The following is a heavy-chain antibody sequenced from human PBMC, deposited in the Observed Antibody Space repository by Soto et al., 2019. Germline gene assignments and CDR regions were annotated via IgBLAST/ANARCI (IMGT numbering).Heavy chain of an antibody. V-gene: IGHV4-59*01. CDR3: ARVSAGYWYFDL. Sequence: SETLSLTCTVSGGSISSYYWSWIRQPPGKGLEWIGYIYYSGSTNYKPSLKSRVTISVDTSKNQLSLRLSSVTAADTAVYYCARVSAGYWYFDLWGRGTLVT. CDR2: IYYSGST. CDR1: GGSISSYY. J-gene: IGHJ2*01. D-gene: IGHD6-19*01.